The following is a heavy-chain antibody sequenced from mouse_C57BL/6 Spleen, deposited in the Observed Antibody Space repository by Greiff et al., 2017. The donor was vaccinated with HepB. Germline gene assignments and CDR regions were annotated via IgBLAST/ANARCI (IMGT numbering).Heavy chain of an antibody. CDR3: ARTYYGSSYRAWFAY. D-gene: IGHD1-1*01. CDR2: INPNYGTT. CDR1: GYSFTDYN. V-gene: IGHV1-39*01. J-gene: IGHJ3*01. Sequence: EVKLMESGPELVKPGASVKISCKASGYSFTDYNMNWVKQSNGKSLEWIGVINPNYGTTSYNQKFKGKATLTVDQSSSTAYMQLNSLTSEDSAVYYCARTYYGSSYRAWFAYWGQGTLVTVSA.